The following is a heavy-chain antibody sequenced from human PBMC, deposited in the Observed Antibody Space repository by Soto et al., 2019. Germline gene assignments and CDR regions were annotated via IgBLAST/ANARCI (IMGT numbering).Heavy chain of an antibody. CDR2: ICGSGGST. D-gene: IGHD1-26*01. CDR3: ARRGSGSDSEY. Sequence: EVQLLESGGGLVQPGGALRLSCAAYVFTFSSYAMRWVRQAPGKGLEWVSAICGSGGSTYYADSVMGRFTVSRDNSQNPLDLQMKSRRAEDTALDYCARRGSGSDSEYGGQGTLVNVAS. V-gene: IGHV3-23*01. CDR1: VFTFSSYA. J-gene: IGHJ4*02.